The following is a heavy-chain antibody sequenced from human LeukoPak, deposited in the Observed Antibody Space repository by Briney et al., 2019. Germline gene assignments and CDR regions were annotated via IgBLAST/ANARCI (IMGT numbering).Heavy chain of an antibody. Sequence: GGSLRLSCAASGFNFYEYGMIWVRQGLGKGLEWVSGINWNGDSTGYADSVKGRFTISRDNAKNSLYLQMNSLRAEDTALYYCARGGRGSWGQGTPVTVSS. CDR3: ARGGRGS. D-gene: IGHD5-12*01. CDR2: INWNGDST. CDR1: GFNFYEYG. J-gene: IGHJ4*02. V-gene: IGHV3-20*04.